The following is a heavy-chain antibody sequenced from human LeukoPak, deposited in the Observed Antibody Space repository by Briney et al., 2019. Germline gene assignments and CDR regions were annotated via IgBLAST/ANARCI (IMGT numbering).Heavy chain of an antibody. V-gene: IGHV1-18*04. J-gene: IGHJ3*02. CDR2: IYAYSGNT. CDR1: GYTFTGYY. CDR3: ARDRPGDEEFDI. Sequence: ASVKVSCKASGYTFTGYYMHWVRQAPGQGLEWMGGIYAYSGNTNYVQRFQGRVTITRDTSTSPAYMELRSLRCADTAVYYCARDRPGDEEFDIWGHGTTVTASS. D-gene: IGHD3-10*01.